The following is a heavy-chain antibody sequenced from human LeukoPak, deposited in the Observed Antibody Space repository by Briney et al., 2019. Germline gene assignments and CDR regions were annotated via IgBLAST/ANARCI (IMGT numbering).Heavy chain of an antibody. Sequence: SETLSLTCTVSGGSISSGGYYWSWIRQHPGKGLEWIGYIYYSGSTYYNPSLKSRVTISVDTSKNQFSLKLSSVTVADTAVYYCARDRTHYQLLSLRYFDLWGRGTLVTVSS. CDR2: IYYSGST. CDR3: ARDRTHYQLLSLRYFDL. J-gene: IGHJ2*01. CDR1: GGSISSGGYY. V-gene: IGHV4-31*03. D-gene: IGHD2-2*01.